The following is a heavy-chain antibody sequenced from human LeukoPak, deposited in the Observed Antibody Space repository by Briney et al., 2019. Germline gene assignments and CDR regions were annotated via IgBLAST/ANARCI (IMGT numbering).Heavy chain of an antibody. V-gene: IGHV4-4*07. J-gene: IGHJ4*02. CDR2: IYTSGST. CDR3: ARETGGSSWPYYFDY. Sequence: SETLSLTCTVSGGSISSYYWSWIRQPAGKGLEWMGRIYTSGSTNYNPSLKSRVTMSADTSKNQFSLKLSSVTAADTAVYYCARETGGSSWPYYFDYWGQGTLVTVSS. D-gene: IGHD6-13*01. CDR1: GGSISSYY.